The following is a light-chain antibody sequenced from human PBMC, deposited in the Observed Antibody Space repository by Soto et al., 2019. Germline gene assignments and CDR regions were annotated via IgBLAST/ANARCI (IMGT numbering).Light chain of an antibody. CDR2: EVT. CDR1: SSDVGGYNF. J-gene: IGLJ1*01. Sequence: QSALTQPPSASGSPGQSVTISCTGTSSDVGGYNFVSWYQQYPGKAPKLIIYEVTKRPSGVPDRFSASKSGNTASLTVSGLQTDDEADYYCSSYGGSNSFVFGTGTKVTVL. CDR3: SSYGGSNSFV. V-gene: IGLV2-8*01.